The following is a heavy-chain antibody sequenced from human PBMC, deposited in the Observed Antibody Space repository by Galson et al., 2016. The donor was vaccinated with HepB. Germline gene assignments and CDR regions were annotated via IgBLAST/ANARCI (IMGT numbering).Heavy chain of an antibody. J-gene: IGHJ5*02. Sequence: SETLSPTCAAYGGSFRGSYWSWIRHSPGKGLEGIGEVYPGGSPNYTPSPKSRATISMAPSKSQSSLKLRFVTATDTAVYYCAGQLEYYSNNNGFDPWGQGTLVTVSS. CDR1: GGSFRGSY. D-gene: IGHD4-11*01. CDR3: AGQLEYYSNNNGFDP. V-gene: IGHV4-34*01. CDR2: VYPGGSP.